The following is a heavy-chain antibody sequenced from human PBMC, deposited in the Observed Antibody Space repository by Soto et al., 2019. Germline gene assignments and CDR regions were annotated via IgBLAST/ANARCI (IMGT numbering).Heavy chain of an antibody. CDR2: ISYDGSNK. J-gene: IGHJ4*02. CDR3: ARVGWDGDYSRY. Sequence: QVQLVESGGGVVQPGRSLRLSCAANRFTFSSYAIQWVRQAPGKGLEWVAVISYDGSNKYYADSVKGRFTISRDNSKNTLYLQMNSLRAVDTAVYYCARVGWDGDYSRYWGQGTLVTVSS. CDR1: RFTFSSYA. V-gene: IGHV3-30-3*01. D-gene: IGHD4-17*01.